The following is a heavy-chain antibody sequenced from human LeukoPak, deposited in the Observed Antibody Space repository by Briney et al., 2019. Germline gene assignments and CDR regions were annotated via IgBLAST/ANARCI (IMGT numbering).Heavy chain of an antibody. Sequence: GGSLRLSCAASGFTFSSYSMNWVRQAPGKGLEWVSSISSSSSCIYYADSVKGRFTISRDNAKNSLYLQMNSLRAEDTAVYYCASSGDRSDYYYGMDVWGKGTTVTVSS. D-gene: IGHD6-19*01. V-gene: IGHV3-21*01. CDR3: ASSGDRSDYYYGMDV. CDR2: ISSSSSCI. J-gene: IGHJ6*04. CDR1: GFTFSSYS.